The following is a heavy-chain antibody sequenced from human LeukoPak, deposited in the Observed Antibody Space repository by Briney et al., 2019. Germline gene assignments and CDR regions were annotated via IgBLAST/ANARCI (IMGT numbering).Heavy chain of an antibody. CDR1: GVCISSGDYS. Sequence: SETLSLTCAVSGVCISSGDYSWSWLRQPPGKGLEWIGYIYHSGTTYYNPSLKSRGTISLDRSKNQSSLKLTSVTAADTAVYYCAGDFGSGSYRFDYWGQGTLVTVSS. V-gene: IGHV4-30-2*01. D-gene: IGHD3-10*01. J-gene: IGHJ4*02. CDR3: AGDFGSGSYRFDY. CDR2: IYHSGTT.